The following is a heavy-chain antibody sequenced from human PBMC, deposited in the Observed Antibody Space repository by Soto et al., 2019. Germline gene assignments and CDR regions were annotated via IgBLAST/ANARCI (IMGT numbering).Heavy chain of an antibody. Sequence: GGSLRLSCAASGFTFSDHYMDWVRQAPGKGLEWVCRIKSKTVGGTTDYAAPVKGRFTISRYDSKNTLYLQMNSLKTEDTAVYYCTTPWQQLVVFPNWGQGTLVTVSS. V-gene: IGHV3-15*01. CDR2: IKSKTVGGTT. CDR1: GFTFSDHY. CDR3: TTPWQQLVVFPN. D-gene: IGHD6-13*01. J-gene: IGHJ4*02.